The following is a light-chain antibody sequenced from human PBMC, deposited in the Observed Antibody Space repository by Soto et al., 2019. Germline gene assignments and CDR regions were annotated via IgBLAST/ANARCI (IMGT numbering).Light chain of an antibody. Sequence: NFMLTQPHSVSESPGRTVTISCTRSGGSIASGLVQWYQVRPGSGPTTVISADNQRPSGVPDRFSGSLDSSSNSASLTISGLKPEDEADYYCQSSQDDFWVFGGGTKLTVL. CDR1: GGSIASGL. CDR2: ADN. CDR3: QSSQDDFWV. V-gene: IGLV6-57*04. J-gene: IGLJ3*02.